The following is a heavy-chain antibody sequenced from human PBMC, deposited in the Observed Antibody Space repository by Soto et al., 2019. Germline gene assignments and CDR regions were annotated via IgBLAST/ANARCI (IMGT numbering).Heavy chain of an antibody. V-gene: IGHV1-2*04. CDR1: GYTFTGYY. J-gene: IGHJ4*02. CDR2: INPNSGGT. D-gene: IGHD1-26*01. CDR3: ARADVVGATLLFDY. Sequence: GASVKVSCKASGYTFTGYYMHWVRQAPGQGLEWMGWINPNSGGTNYAQKFQGWVTMTRDTSISTAYMELSRLRSDDTAVYYCARADVVGATLLFDYWGQGTLVTVSS.